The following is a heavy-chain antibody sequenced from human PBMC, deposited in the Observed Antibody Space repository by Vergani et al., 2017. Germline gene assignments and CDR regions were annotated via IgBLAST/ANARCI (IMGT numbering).Heavy chain of an antibody. Sequence: QVQLQESGPGLVKPSETLSLTCTVSGGSISSYYWSWIRQPAGKGLEWIGRIYTSGSTNYNPSLKSRVTMSVDTSKNQFSLKLSSVTAADTAVYYCARVAEYYDCWSGHSYYYYYMDVWGKGTTVTVSS. J-gene: IGHJ6*03. CDR1: GGSISSYY. D-gene: IGHD3-3*01. CDR2: IYTSGST. CDR3: ARVAEYYDCWSGHSYYYYYMDV. V-gene: IGHV4-4*07.